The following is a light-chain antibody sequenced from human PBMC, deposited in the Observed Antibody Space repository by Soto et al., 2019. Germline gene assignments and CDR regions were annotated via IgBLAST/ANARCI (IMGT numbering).Light chain of an antibody. CDR2: GAS. J-gene: IGKJ2*01. CDR3: QQYGSSPMYT. CDR1: QSVSSSY. V-gene: IGKV3-20*01. Sequence: EIVLTQSPGTLSLSPGERATLSCRASQSVSSSYLAWYQQKPGQAPRLLIYGASSRATGIPDRFSGSGSGTDFTLTISRLEPEYFAVYYCQQYGSSPMYTFVQGTKREIK.